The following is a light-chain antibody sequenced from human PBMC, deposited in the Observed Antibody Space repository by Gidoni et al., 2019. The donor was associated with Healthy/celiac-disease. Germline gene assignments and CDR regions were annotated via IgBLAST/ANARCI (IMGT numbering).Light chain of an antibody. CDR2: DDS. CDR1: NIGSKS. V-gene: IGLV3-21*02. J-gene: IGLJ3*02. CDR3: QVWDSSSDHRAWV. Sequence: SYVLTQPPSVSVAPGQTARITCGGNNIGSKSVHWYQQKPCQAPVLVVYDDSDRPSGIPERFSGSNSGNTATLTISRVEAGDEADYYCQVWDSSSDHRAWVFGGGTKLTVL.